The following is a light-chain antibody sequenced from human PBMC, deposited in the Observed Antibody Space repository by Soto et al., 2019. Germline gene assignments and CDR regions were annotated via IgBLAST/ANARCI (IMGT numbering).Light chain of an antibody. V-gene: IGKV3-20*01. CDR2: GTS. J-gene: IGKJ2*01. CDR1: ERVSRTY. Sequence: EIVLRQSPGTLSLSPGERAILSCRPSERVSRTYLGWYQQKPGQAPRLLIFGTSNRATGVPDRFSGGGSGTDFILTISSVEPEDFAVYFCHQYGSSPYTFGQGTKVEI. CDR3: HQYGSSPYT.